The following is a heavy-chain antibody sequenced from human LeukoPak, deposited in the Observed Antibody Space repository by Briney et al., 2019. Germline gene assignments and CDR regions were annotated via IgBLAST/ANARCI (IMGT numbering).Heavy chain of an antibody. Sequence: GGSLRLSCAASGFTFSSSAMSWVRQAPGKGLEWVSGISRTAYSTNYADYAKGRFTISRDNSKNTLYLQMNSLTAADTAVYYCAKDPYSLITGRNWFDPWGQGTLVTVSS. J-gene: IGHJ5*02. CDR3: AKDPYSLITGRNWFDP. CDR1: GFTFSSSA. D-gene: IGHD2-15*01. V-gene: IGHV3-23*01. CDR2: ISRTAYST.